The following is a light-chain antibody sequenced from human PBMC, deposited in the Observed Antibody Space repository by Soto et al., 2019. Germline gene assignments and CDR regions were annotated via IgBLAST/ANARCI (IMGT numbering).Light chain of an antibody. CDR3: QQVNNYPLT. V-gene: IGKV1-5*01. CDR1: QSITTW. J-gene: IGKJ4*01. Sequence: DIQMTQSPSTLSASVGVRDVTTCRASQSITTWLAWYQQKPAKAPKLLIYDASSLESGVPSRFSGSGSGTEFTLTISSLQPDDFATYYCQQVNNYPLTFGGGTKVDI. CDR2: DAS.